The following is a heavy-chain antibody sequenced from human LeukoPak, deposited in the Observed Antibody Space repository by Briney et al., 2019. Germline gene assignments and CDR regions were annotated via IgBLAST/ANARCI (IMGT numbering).Heavy chain of an antibody. CDR1: GYSISSGYY. CDR3: ARVGTIFGVVIHDY. J-gene: IGHJ4*02. Sequence: SETLSLTCTVSGYSISSGYYWGWIRQPPGKGLEWIGSIYHSGSTYYNPPLKSRVTISVDTSKNQFSLKLSSVTAADTAVYYCARVGTIFGVVIHDYWGQGTLVTVSS. V-gene: IGHV4-38-2*02. D-gene: IGHD3-3*01. CDR2: IYHSGST.